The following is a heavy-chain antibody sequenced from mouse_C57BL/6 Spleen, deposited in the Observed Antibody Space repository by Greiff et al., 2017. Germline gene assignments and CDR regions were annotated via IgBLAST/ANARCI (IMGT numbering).Heavy chain of an antibody. CDR3: AREGYDYDWYFDV. Sequence: VQLQQSGAELVKPGASVKISCKAPGYAFSSYWMNWVKQRPGKGLEWIGQIYPGDGDTNYNGKFKGKATLTADKSSSTAYMQLSSLASEDSAVYFCAREGYDYDWYFDVWGTGTTVTVSS. J-gene: IGHJ1*03. CDR1: GYAFSSYW. CDR2: IYPGDGDT. V-gene: IGHV1-80*01. D-gene: IGHD2-4*01.